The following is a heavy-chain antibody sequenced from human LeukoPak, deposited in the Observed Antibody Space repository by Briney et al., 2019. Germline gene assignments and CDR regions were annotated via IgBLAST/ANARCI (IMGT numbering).Heavy chain of an antibody. J-gene: IGHJ6*02. V-gene: IGHV4-31*03. CDR1: GVSISSGGYY. D-gene: IGHD5/OR15-5a*01. Sequence: SETLSLTCTVSGVSISSGGYYWSWIRQHPGKGLEWIGYIYYSGSTYYNPSLKSRVTISVDTSKNQFSLKLSSVTAADTAVYYCAREAIYASLRYGMDVWGQGTTATVSS. CDR3: AREAIYASLRYGMDV. CDR2: IYYSGST.